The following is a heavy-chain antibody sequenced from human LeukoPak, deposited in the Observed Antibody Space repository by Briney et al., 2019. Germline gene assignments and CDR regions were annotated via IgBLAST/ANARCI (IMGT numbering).Heavy chain of an antibody. CDR3: AKEGPYGSGSYYPDY. Sequence: GGSLRLSCAASVFTFSSDAMSWVRQAPGKGLEWVSAISGSGGSTYFADSVKGRFTISRDNSKNTLYLQMNSLRGEDTAVYYCAKEGPYGSGSYYPDYWGQGTLVTDPS. D-gene: IGHD3-10*01. J-gene: IGHJ4*02. CDR2: ISGSGGST. V-gene: IGHV3-23*01. CDR1: VFTFSSDA.